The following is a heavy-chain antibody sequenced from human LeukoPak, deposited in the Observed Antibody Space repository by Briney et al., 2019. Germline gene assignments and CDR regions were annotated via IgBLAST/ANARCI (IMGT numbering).Heavy chain of an antibody. J-gene: IGHJ4*02. CDR1: GFTLSGSA. V-gene: IGHV3-73*01. D-gene: IGHD5-24*01. CDR2: IRSKANSYAT. Sequence: GGSLRLSCAASGFTLSGSAMHWVRQASGKGLEWVGRIRSKANSYATAYAASMKGRFTISRDDSKNTAYLQMNSLKTEDTAVYYCTSRVEMATIDYWGQGTLVTVSS. CDR3: TSRVEMATIDY.